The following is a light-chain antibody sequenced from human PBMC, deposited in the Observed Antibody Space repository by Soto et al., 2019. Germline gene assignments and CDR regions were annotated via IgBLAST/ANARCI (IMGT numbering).Light chain of an antibody. CDR3: GSWDSSLSAYV. Sequence: QCVMTQPPSVSAAPGQKVTISCSRSSYNIGGNSVSWYQQLPGTAPKLLIYDDNKRPSGIPDRFSGSKSGTSATLGITGFQTGDEADYYCGSWDSSLSAYVFGTGTKVTVL. CDR2: DDN. CDR1: SYNIGGNS. J-gene: IGLJ1*01. V-gene: IGLV1-51*01.